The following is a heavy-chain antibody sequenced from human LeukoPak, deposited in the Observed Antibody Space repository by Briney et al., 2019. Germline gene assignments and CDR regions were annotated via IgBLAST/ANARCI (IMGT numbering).Heavy chain of an antibody. Sequence: SVKVSCKASGGTFNSYAISWVRQAPGQGLEWMGGIIPIFGTANYAQKFQGRVTITADESTSTAYMELSSLRSEDTAVYYCARDIRQSGGYYYGMDVWGQGTTVTVSS. V-gene: IGHV1-69*13. CDR1: GGTFNSYA. CDR3: ARDIRQSGGYYYGMDV. D-gene: IGHD1-14*01. J-gene: IGHJ6*02. CDR2: IIPIFGTA.